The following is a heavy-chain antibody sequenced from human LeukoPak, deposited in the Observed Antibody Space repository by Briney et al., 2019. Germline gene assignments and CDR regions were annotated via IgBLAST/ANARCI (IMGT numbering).Heavy chain of an antibody. J-gene: IGHJ4*02. Sequence: GGSLRLSCAASGFTFDDYAMHWVRQAPGKGLEWVSGISWNSGSIGYADSVKGRFTISRDNARNTLYLQMNSLRAEDTAVYYCAKDPGYYPHYFDYWGQGTLVTVSS. CDR2: ISWNSGSI. CDR1: GFTFDDYA. CDR3: AKDPGYYPHYFDY. D-gene: IGHD3-10*01. V-gene: IGHV3-9*01.